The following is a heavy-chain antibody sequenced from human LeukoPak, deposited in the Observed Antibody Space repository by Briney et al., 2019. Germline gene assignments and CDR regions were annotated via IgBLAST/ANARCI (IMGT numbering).Heavy chain of an antibody. CDR1: GYTFTGYY. J-gene: IGHJ5*02. CDR3: AREMRSGWVWFDP. V-gene: IGHV1-2*02. CDR2: IDPNSGGT. D-gene: IGHD6-19*01. Sequence: VSVKVSCKASGYTFTGYYMHWVRQAPGQGLEWMGWIDPNSGGTNYAQKFQGRVTMTRDTSISTAYMELGRLRSDDTAVYYCAREMRSGWVWFDPWGQGTLVTVSS.